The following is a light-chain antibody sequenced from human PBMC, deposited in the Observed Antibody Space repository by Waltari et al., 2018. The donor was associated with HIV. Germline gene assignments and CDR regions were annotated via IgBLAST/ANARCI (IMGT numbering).Light chain of an antibody. V-gene: IGKV1-27*01. J-gene: IGKJ3*01. CDR3: QKYNSAPLT. Sequence: DIQMTQSPSSLSASVGDRVTITCRASQGIGNSLAWYQQKPGKVPTLLIYAASTLQSGVPSRFSGSGSGTDFTRTISSLQPEDVATYYCQKYNSAPLTFGPGTKVDVK. CDR2: AAS. CDR1: QGIGNS.